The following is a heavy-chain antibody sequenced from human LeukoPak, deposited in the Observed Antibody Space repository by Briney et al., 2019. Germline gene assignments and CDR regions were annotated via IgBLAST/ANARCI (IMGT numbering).Heavy chain of an antibody. CDR3: ARGGIVVVAYYFDY. Sequence: ASVKVSCKVSGYTLTELSMHWVRQAPGKGLEWMGGFDPEDGETIYAQKFQGRVTMTEDTSTDTAYMELSSLRSEDTAVYYFARGGIVVVAYYFDYWGQGTLVTVSS. CDR1: GYTLTELS. CDR2: FDPEDGET. D-gene: IGHD3-22*01. V-gene: IGHV1-24*01. J-gene: IGHJ4*02.